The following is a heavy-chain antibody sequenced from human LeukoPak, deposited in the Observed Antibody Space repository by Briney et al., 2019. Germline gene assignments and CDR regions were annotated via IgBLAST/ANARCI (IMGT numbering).Heavy chain of an antibody. CDR1: GLTFSDYG. Sequence: QVQLVESGGGVVQPGRSLRLSCAASGLTFSDYGMQWVRQAPGKGLEWVSLIYYDGSNKYYAASVKGRFTISRDNSRNTLYLQMNSLRVEDTAVYYCARDRATRYFDYWGQGTLVTVSS. V-gene: IGHV3-33*01. J-gene: IGHJ4*02. CDR2: IYYDGSNK. D-gene: IGHD2-15*01. CDR3: ARDRATRYFDY.